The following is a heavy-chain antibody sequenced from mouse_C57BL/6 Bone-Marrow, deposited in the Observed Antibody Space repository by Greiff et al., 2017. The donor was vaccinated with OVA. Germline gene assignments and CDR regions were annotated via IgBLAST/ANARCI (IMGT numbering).Heavy chain of an antibody. D-gene: IGHD2-3*01. CDR3: AREGDGYYFDY. CDR2: IDPSDSYT. CDR1: GYTFTSYW. Sequence: VQLQQPGAELVMPGASVKLSCKASGYTFTSYWMHWVKQRPGQGLEWIGEIDPSDSYTNYNQKFKGKSTLTVDKSSSTAYMQLSSLTSEDSAVYYCAREGDGYYFDYWGQGTTLTVSS. J-gene: IGHJ2*01. V-gene: IGHV1-69*01.